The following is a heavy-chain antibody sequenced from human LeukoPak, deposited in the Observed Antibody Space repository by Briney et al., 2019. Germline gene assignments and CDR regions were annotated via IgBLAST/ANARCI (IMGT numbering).Heavy chain of an antibody. Sequence: ASVKVSFKSSGYTFTSHGISWVRRAPGQGLELKGWISGHNGDTKYAQKFEGRVTMTTDRSTSTAYMEMRSLRSDDTAVYHCARVSGYDSSFIDIWGQGTMVTVSS. V-gene: IGHV1-18*01. J-gene: IGHJ3*02. CDR1: GYTFTSHG. CDR3: ARVSGYDSSFIDI. D-gene: IGHD3-22*01. CDR2: ISGHNGDT.